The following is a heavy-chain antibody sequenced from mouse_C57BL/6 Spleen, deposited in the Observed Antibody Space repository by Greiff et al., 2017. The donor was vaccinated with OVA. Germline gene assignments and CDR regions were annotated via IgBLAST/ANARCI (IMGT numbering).Heavy chain of an antibody. Sequence: EVQVVESGGGLVKPGGSLKLSCAASGFTFSSYTMSWVRQTPEKRLEWVATISGGGGNTYYPDRVKGRFTISRDNAKNTLYLQMSSLRSEDTALYYCARNYGFPYWYFDVWGTGTTVTVSS. CDR2: ISGGGGNT. J-gene: IGHJ1*03. CDR3: ARNYGFPYWYFDV. V-gene: IGHV5-9*01. CDR1: GFTFSSYT. D-gene: IGHD1-1*01.